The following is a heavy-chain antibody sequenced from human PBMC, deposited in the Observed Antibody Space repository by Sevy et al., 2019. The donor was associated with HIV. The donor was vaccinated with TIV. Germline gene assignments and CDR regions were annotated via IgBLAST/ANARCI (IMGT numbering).Heavy chain of an antibody. CDR2: ISGSGGSP. CDR1: GFTFSTYA. V-gene: IGHV3-23*01. Sequence: GGSLRLSCAASGFTFSTYAMSWVRQAPGKGLEWVSAISGSGGSPYYADSVKGRFTISRDNSKNTLYLQMNSLRAEDTAVYYCAKAGTYSVWGAFDIWGQGTMVNVSS. D-gene: IGHD3-16*01. J-gene: IGHJ3*02. CDR3: AKAGTYSVWGAFDI.